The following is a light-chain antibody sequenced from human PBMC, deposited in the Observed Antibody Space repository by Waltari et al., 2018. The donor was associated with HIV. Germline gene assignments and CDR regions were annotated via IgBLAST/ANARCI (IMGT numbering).Light chain of an antibody. CDR3: SSYTSSSTDV. Sequence: QSALTQPASVSGPPGQSITISCTGTTNDVGSSNYVSWHQQHPGDAPKLIIPDVSDRPSGISNRVSGSKSGNTASLTISGLQTEDEADYYCSSYTSSSTDVFGTGTRVTVL. CDR1: TNDVGSSNY. J-gene: IGLJ1*01. CDR2: DVS. V-gene: IGLV2-14*01.